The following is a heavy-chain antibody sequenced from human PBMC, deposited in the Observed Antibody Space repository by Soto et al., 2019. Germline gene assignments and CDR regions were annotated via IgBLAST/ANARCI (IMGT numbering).Heavy chain of an antibody. J-gene: IGHJ4*02. D-gene: IGHD6-19*01. CDR1: GYTFTSYG. CDR2: ISAYNGNT. CDR3: ATTDAGYSSGWNFGWFDY. Sequence: ASVKVSCKASGYTFTSYGISWVRQAPGQGLEWMGWISAYNGNTNYAQKLQGRVTMTTDTSTSTAYMELRSLISDDTAVYYCATTDAGYSSGWNFGWFDYWGRETLVTVSS. V-gene: IGHV1-18*01.